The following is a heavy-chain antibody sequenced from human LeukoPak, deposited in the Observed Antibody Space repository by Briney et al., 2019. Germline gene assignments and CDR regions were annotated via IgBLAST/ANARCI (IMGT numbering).Heavy chain of an antibody. CDR3: ARHYYDSGGYPYFDY. D-gene: IGHD3-22*01. CDR2: IYYSGST. V-gene: IGHV4-39*01. J-gene: IGHJ4*02. Sequence: PSETLSLTCTVSGGSISSSSYYWGWIRQPPGTGLEWIGTIYYSGSTYYNASLKSRVTISADTSKNQFSLKLSSVTAADTAVYYCARHYYDSGGYPYFDYWGQGTLVTVSS. CDR1: GGSISSSSYY.